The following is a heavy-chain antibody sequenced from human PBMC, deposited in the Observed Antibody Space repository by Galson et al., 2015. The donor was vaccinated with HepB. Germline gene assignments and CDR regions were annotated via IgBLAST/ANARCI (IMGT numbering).Heavy chain of an antibody. CDR1: EFTFSDYG. CDR3: VREVRNGWYYFDY. Sequence: SLRLSCAASEFTFSDYGMHWVRQAPGKGLEWVALIWKDGTNKYYADSVKGRLTISRDNSENTLYLQMNSLRAEDSAVYYCVREVRNGWYYFDYWGPGAQVTVSS. J-gene: IGHJ4*02. V-gene: IGHV3-33*01. CDR2: IWKDGTNK. D-gene: IGHD6-19*01.